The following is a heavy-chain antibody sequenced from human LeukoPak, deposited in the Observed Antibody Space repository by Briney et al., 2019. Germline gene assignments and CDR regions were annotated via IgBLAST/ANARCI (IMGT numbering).Heavy chain of an antibody. Sequence: TLSLTCTVSGGSISSSSYYWSWIRQPAGKGLEWIGRIYTSGSTNYNPSLKSRVTISVDTSKNQFSLKLSSVTAADTAVYYCARRSGWYIDYWGQGTLVTVSS. D-gene: IGHD6-19*01. CDR3: ARRSGWYIDY. CDR1: GGSISSSSYY. V-gene: IGHV4-61*02. J-gene: IGHJ4*02. CDR2: IYTSGST.